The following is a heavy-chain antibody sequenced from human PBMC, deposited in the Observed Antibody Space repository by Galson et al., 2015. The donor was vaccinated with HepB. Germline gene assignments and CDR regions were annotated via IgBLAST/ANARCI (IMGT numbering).Heavy chain of an antibody. CDR2: ISSGGNT. Sequence: SESLSLTCSVSGGSTRSSSYSWGWVRQPPGKALEWIGCISSGGNTFYNPSLKSRVTISVDTSKSQFSLRLTSLSVADTSVYFCARGPRVAGLYFDFWGQGVLVRVSS. D-gene: IGHD6-19*01. CDR3: ARGPRVAGLYFDF. V-gene: IGHV4-39*01. CDR1: GGSTRSSSYS. J-gene: IGHJ4*02.